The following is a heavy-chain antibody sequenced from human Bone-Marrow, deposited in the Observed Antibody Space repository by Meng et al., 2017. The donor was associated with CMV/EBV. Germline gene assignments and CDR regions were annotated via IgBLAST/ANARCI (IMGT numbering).Heavy chain of an antibody. D-gene: IGHD3/OR15-3a*01. V-gene: IGHV3-21*01. J-gene: IGHJ3*02. CDR2: ISASNYR. Sequence: GESLKISCVVSGFTVSMNHMSWVRQAPGKGLEWVSFISASNYRYYADSVKGRFTISRDNAKNSLYLQMNSLRAEDTAVYYCAREGLEDAFDIWGQGTMVTVSS. CDR3: AREGLEDAFDI. CDR1: GFTVSMNH.